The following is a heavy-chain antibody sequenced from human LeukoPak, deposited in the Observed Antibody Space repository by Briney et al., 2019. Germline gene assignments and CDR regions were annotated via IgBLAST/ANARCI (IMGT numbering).Heavy chain of an antibody. V-gene: IGHV3-9*01. Sequence: PGRSLRVSCAASGFTFDDYAMHWVRQAPGKGLEWVSGISWNSGSIGYADSVKGRFTISRDNAKNSLYLQMNSLRAEDTALYYCAKDTGDIVATRNFDYWGQGTLVTVSS. CDR2: ISWNSGSI. CDR1: GFTFDDYA. J-gene: IGHJ4*02. D-gene: IGHD5-12*01. CDR3: AKDTGDIVATRNFDY.